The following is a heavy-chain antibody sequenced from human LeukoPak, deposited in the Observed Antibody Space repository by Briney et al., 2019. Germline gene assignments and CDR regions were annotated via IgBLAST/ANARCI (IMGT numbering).Heavy chain of an antibody. D-gene: IGHD3-16*01. CDR3: TTDLIPSDYDYVWGSYSYGMDV. J-gene: IGHJ6*02. Sequence: PGGSLRLSCAASGFTFSNAWMSWVRQAPGKGLEWVGRIKSKTDGGTTDYAAPVKGRFTISRDDSKNTLYQQMNSLKTEDTAVYYCTTDLIPSDYDYVWGSYSYGMDVWGQGTTVTVSS. CDR2: IKSKTDGGTT. CDR1: GFTFSNAW. V-gene: IGHV3-15*01.